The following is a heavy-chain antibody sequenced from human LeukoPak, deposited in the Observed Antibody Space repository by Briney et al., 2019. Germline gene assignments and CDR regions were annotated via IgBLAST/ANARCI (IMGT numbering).Heavy chain of an antibody. J-gene: IGHJ4*02. CDR1: GFPFSCYW. Sequence: PGGSLRLSCAASGFPFSCYWMTWVRQAPGRGLEWVATIKEDGSEAYFGDSVKGRFAISRDNAKNSLYLQMNSLRGEDTAVYYCARGGANRFDYWGQGTLVTVSS. V-gene: IGHV3-7*04. CDR3: ARGGANRFDY. D-gene: IGHD3-16*01. CDR2: IKEDGSEA.